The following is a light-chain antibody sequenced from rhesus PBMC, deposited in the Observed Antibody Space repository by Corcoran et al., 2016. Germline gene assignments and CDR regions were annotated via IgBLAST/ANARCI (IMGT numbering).Light chain of an antibody. CDR2: EAS. Sequence: DIQMTQSPSSLSASVGDRVTITCRASQGITNDLDWYQQKPGETPKLLIYEASSLQSGIPSRFCGSGSGTDFTLTISSLQSEDFATYYCQHYYSTPFTFGPGTKLDIK. CDR1: QGITND. CDR3: QHYYSTPFT. V-gene: IGKV1-25*01. J-gene: IGKJ3*01.